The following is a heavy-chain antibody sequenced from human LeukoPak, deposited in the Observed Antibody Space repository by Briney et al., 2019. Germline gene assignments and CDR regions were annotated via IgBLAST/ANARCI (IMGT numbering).Heavy chain of an antibody. D-gene: IGHD3-16*02. Sequence: GGSLRLSCGTSGFTFSSNWMSWVRHAPGRGLDWVANIKPDGSAEYYAASVKGRFTVSRDNAKNSLYLQMNSLRDEDTAVYYCARAWQITFGGVIVPHFDYWGQGTLVTVSS. J-gene: IGHJ4*02. CDR1: GFTFSSNW. CDR3: ARAWQITFGGVIVPHFDY. CDR2: IKPDGSAE. V-gene: IGHV3-7*01.